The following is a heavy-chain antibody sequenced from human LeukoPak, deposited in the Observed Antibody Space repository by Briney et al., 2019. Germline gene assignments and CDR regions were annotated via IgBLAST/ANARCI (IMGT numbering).Heavy chain of an antibody. CDR3: ARDSSVYYFDY. CDR1: GGSVSSDSYY. CDR2: IDYSGST. D-gene: IGHD3-22*01. J-gene: IGHJ4*02. Sequence: SETLSLTCTVSGGSVSSDSYYWSWIRQPPGKGLEWIGYIDYSGSTNYNPSLKSRVTISVDTSKNQFSLKLSSVTAADTAVYYCARDSSVYYFDYWGQGTLVTVSS. V-gene: IGHV4-61*01.